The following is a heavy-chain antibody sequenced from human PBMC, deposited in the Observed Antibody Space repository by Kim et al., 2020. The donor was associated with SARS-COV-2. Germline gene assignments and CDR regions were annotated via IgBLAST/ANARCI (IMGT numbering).Heavy chain of an antibody. Sequence: GGSLRLSCAASGFTFSSFWMSCVRQAPGKGLEWVANIKQDGTEKDYVDSVKGRFTISRDNAKNSLYLQMNSLRVEDTALYYCARDGSSRYSSGFWGQGTLVTVSS. CDR3: ARDGSSRYSSGF. J-gene: IGHJ4*02. D-gene: IGHD6-19*01. CDR1: GFTFSSFW. CDR2: IKQDGTEK. V-gene: IGHV3-7*01.